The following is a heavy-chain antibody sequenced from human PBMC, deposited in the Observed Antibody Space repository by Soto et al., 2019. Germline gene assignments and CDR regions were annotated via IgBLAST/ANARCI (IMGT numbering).Heavy chain of an antibody. J-gene: IGHJ6*02. Sequence: GGSLRLSCAASGFTFSSYGMHWVRQAPGKGLEWVAVISYDGSNKYYADSVKGRFTISRDNSKNTLYLQMNSLRAEDTAVYYCSKELRYYYYYGMDVWGQGTKVTVSS. CDR2: ISYDGSNK. CDR1: GFTFSSYG. V-gene: IGHV3-30*18. CDR3: SKELRYYYYYGMDV.